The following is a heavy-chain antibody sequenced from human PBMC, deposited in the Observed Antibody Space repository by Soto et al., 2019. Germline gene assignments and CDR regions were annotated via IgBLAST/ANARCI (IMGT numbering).Heavy chain of an antibody. CDR3: ARSFSHSITIFGVTACATFPDY. J-gene: IGHJ4*02. CDR2: IYYSGST. Sequence: KLSETLSLTCSVSGGSIRSSSYYWGWIRQPPGKGLEWIGSIYYSGSTYYNPSLKSRVTISVDTSKNQFSLKLSSVTAADTAVYYCARSFSHSITIFGVTACATFPDYWGQGTLVTVS. CDR1: GGSIRSSSYY. V-gene: IGHV4-39*01. D-gene: IGHD3-3*01.